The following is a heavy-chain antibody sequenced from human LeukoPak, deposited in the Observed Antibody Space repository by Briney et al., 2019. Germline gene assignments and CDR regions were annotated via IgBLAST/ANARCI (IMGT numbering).Heavy chain of an antibody. CDR2: IKQDGSEK. V-gene: IGHV3-7*01. CDR3: ARDSSGLSPFDY. CDR1: GFTISNYW. Sequence: GGSLRLSCAASGFTISNYWMSWVRQAPGKGLEWVANIKQDGSEKYYVDSVKGRFTISRDNAKNSLYLQMNSLRAEDTAMYYCARDSSGLSPFDYWGQGTLVTVSP. J-gene: IGHJ4*02. D-gene: IGHD3-22*01.